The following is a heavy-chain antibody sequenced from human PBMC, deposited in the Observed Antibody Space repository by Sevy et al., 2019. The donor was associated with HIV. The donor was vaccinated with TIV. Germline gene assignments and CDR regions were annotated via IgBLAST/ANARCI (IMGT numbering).Heavy chain of an antibody. J-gene: IGHJ6*02. CDR3: FMRAHTDSSGYYYRYGMDV. D-gene: IGHD3-10*01. CDR1: GFSFSSYW. CDR2: IHPGNSET. Sequence: GESLKISCEGSGFSFSSYWILWVRQMPGKGLEWMATIHPGNSETRYRSSFQGQVTISADKSINTAYLQWSRLSASDTAIYYCFMRAHTDSSGYYYRYGMDVWGQGTTVTVSS. V-gene: IGHV5-51*01.